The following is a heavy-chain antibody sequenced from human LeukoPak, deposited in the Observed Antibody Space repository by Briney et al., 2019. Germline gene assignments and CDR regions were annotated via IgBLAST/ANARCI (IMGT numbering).Heavy chain of an antibody. CDR1: GGSISSSSYY. CDR2: IYYSGST. Sequence: PSETLSLTCTVSGGSISSSSYYWGWIRQPPGKGLEWIGSIYYSGSTYYNPSLKSRVTISVDTSKNQFSLKLSSVTAADTAVYYCARDTTSLWFGEPPGPHFDYWGQGTLVTVSS. D-gene: IGHD3-10*01. J-gene: IGHJ4*02. V-gene: IGHV4-39*07. CDR3: ARDTTSLWFGEPPGPHFDY.